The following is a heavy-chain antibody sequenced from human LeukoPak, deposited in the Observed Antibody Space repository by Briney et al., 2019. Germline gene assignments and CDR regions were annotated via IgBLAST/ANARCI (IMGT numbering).Heavy chain of an antibody. J-gene: IGHJ4*02. CDR1: GYTFTSYD. CDR3: ARGLGRTAMVTRGGVRFDY. V-gene: IGHV1-8*01. CDR2: MNPNSGNT. D-gene: IGHD5-18*01. Sequence: ASVKVSCKASGYTFTSYDINWVRQATGQGLEWMGWMNPNSGNTGYAQKFQGRVAMTRNTSITTAYMELSSLRSEDTAVYYCARGLGRTAMVTRGGVRFDYWGQGTLVTDSS.